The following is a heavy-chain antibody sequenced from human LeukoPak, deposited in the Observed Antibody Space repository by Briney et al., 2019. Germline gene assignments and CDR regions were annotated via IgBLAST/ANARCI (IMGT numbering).Heavy chain of an antibody. J-gene: IGHJ5*02. CDR2: ISGSGGRT. CDR1: GFTFSSYA. Sequence: PGGSLRLSCEVSGFTFSSYAMTWVRQAPGKGLEWVSVISGSGGRTFYADSVKGRFTISRDNSKNTLYLQMNSLRGEDTAVYYCVKAGYCSSTTCSNWFDPWGQGTLVTVSS. CDR3: VKAGYCSSTTCSNWFDP. V-gene: IGHV3-23*01. D-gene: IGHD2-2*01.